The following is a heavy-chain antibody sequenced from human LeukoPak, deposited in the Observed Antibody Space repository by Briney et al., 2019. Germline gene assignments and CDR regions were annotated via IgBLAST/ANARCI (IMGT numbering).Heavy chain of an antibody. CDR2: IYYSGST. D-gene: IGHD2-2*01. CDR1: GGSISSYY. V-gene: IGHV4-59*01. J-gene: IGHJ6*02. CDR3: ARDRGCSSTSCYEYYYYGMDV. Sequence: SETLSLTCTVSGGSISSYYWSWIRQPPGKGLEWVGYIYYSGSTNYNPSLKSRVTISVDTSKNQFSLKLSSVTAADTAVYYCARDRGCSSTSCYEYYYYGMDVWGQGTTVTVSS.